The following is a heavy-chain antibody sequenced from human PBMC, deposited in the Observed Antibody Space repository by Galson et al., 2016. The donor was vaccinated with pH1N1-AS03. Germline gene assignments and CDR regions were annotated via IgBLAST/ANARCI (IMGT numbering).Heavy chain of an antibody. V-gene: IGHV4-59*01. CDR3: ARMTYNDFLDS. D-gene: IGHD1-14*01. CDR2: VYSPGRS. CDR1: GGSITSYH. Sequence: ETLSLTCSVSGGSITSYHWSWIRQPPGKGLEWIGHVYSPGRSKYNPSLKSRVTLSLDTTTNQFSLKMTSVTPADTAIYYCARMTYNDFLDSWGQGRPVTVSS. J-gene: IGHJ4*02.